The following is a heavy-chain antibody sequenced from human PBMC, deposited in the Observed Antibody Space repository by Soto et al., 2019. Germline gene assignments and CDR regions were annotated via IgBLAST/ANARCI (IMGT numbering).Heavy chain of an antibody. CDR2: LYWDDDE. J-gene: IGHJ4*02. CDR3: AHRPRGFTYFFDY. V-gene: IGHV2-5*08. Sequence: TLSLTCTVSGGSISSGGYYWSWIRQHPGKALEWLALLYWDDDERYSPSLMSRLTITKDTSKNQVFLTMTNMDPVDTATYFCAHRPRGFTYFFDYWGQGTLVTVSS. CDR1: GGSISSGGYY.